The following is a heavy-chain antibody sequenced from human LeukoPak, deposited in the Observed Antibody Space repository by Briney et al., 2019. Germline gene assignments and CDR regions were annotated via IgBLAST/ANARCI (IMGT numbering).Heavy chain of an antibody. J-gene: IGHJ4*02. Sequence: GGSLRLSCAASGFTVSSNYMSWVRQAPGKGLEWVSVIYSGGSTYYADSVEGRFTISRDNSKNTLYLQMNSLRAEDTAVYYCANLPKNYLDYWGQGTLVTVSS. CDR2: IYSGGST. V-gene: IGHV3-66*01. CDR1: GFTVSSNY. CDR3: ANLPKNYLDY.